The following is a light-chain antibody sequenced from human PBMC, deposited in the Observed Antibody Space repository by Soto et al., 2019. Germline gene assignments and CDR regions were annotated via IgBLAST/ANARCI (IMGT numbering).Light chain of an antibody. CDR2: GAY. J-gene: IGKJ2*01. Sequence: DIQMTQSPSSLSASVGDRVTITCRASQSISMYLNWYQQKPGKAPKLLISGAYTLRSGVPSRFSGSGSGTDFTLTISGLQPEDFATCYCQQSHTAPKFGQGTKLEMK. V-gene: IGKV1-39*01. CDR3: QQSHTAPK. CDR1: QSISMY.